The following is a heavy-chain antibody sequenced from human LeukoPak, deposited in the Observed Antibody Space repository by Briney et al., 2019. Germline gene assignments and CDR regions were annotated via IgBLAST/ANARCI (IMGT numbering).Heavy chain of an antibody. CDR1: GFTFSSYA. J-gene: IGHJ4*02. D-gene: IGHD3-10*01. Sequence: GGSLRLSCAASGFTFSSYAMHWVRQAPGKGLEWVAVISYDGSNKYYADSVKGRFTISRDNSKNTLYLQMNSLRAEDTAVYYCARDSVLLWFGESSFDYWGQGTLVTVSS. CDR2: ISYDGSNK. V-gene: IGHV3-30-3*01. CDR3: ARDSVLLWFGESSFDY.